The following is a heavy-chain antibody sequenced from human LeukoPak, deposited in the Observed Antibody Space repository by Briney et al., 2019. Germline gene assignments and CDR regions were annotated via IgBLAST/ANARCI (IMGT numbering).Heavy chain of an antibody. CDR1: GYTFTGYY. J-gene: IGHJ4*02. CDR2: INPNSGGT. CDR3: ARDRYYGSGSSPRMD. Sequence: ASVKVSCKASGYTFTGYYMHWVRQAPGQGLEWMGWINPNSGGTNYAQKFQGRVTMTRDTSISTAYMELSRLRSDDAAVYYCARDRYYGSGSSPRMDWGQGTLVTVSS. D-gene: IGHD3-10*01. V-gene: IGHV1-2*02.